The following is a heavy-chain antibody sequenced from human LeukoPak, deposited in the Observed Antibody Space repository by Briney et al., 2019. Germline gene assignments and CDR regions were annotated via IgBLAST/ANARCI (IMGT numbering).Heavy chain of an antibody. CDR1: GYTFTSYG. J-gene: IGHJ4*02. V-gene: IGHV1-18*01. CDR3: ARAQARYFDWLPIDY. Sequence: ASVTVSCMASGYTFTSYGISWVRQAPGQGLEWMGWISAYNGNTNYAQKRQGRVTMTTDTSTSTAYMELRSLRSDDTAVYYCARAQARYFDWLPIDYWGQGTLVTVSS. CDR2: ISAYNGNT. D-gene: IGHD3-9*01.